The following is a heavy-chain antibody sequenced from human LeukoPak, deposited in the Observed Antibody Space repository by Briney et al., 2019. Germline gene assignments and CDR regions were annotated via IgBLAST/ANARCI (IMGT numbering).Heavy chain of an antibody. V-gene: IGHV3-21*01. D-gene: IGHD6-19*01. Sequence: PGGSLRLSCAASGFTFSSYSMNWVRQAPGKGLEWVSSISSSSSYIYYADSVKGRFTISRDNAKNSLYLQMNSLRAEDTAVYYCARSDGNRSGWYLYWRQETLVTVPP. CDR1: GFTFSSYS. J-gene: IGHJ4*02. CDR2: ISSSSSYI. CDR3: ARSDGNRSGWYLY.